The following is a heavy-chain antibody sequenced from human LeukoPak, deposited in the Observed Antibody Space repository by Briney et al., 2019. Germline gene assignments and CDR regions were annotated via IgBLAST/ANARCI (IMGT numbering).Heavy chain of an antibody. J-gene: IGHJ3*02. CDR1: GDFIGSVS. V-gene: IGHV4-59*01. Sequence: SETLSLTCTVSGDFIGSVSWSWIWQPPGKGLECIGSLFHSGDTNYSPSLKSRLTISVDTSKKQLSLNLSSVTAADTAIYYCARDRPAEKISVWFGGPTGGLDPFDIWGQGKMVIVSS. CDR2: LFHSGDT. D-gene: IGHD3-10*01. CDR3: ARDRPAEKISVWFGGPTGGLDPFDI.